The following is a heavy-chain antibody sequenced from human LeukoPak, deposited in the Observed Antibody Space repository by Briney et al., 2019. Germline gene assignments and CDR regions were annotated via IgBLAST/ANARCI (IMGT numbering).Heavy chain of an antibody. Sequence: ASVQVPYKASGYTFTGYYMLWVRQAPGQGLEWMGWVNPTSGGTNYAPTFQGRVPMPGDTSISTVYMELSSVRAADTAVYYCARHTEKKGLDYWGQGTLVTVSS. V-gene: IGHV1-2*02. J-gene: IGHJ4*02. CDR1: GYTFTGYY. CDR3: ARHTEKKGLDY. CDR2: VNPTSGGT.